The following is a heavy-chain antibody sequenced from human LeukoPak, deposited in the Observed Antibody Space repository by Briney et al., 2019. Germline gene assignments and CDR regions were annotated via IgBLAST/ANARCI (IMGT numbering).Heavy chain of an antibody. D-gene: IGHD2-21*02. Sequence: GGSLRLSCAASGFTFSSYTMSWVRQAPGKGLEWVSAISGSGGSTYYADSVKGRFTISRDNSKNTLYLQMNSLRAEDTAVYYCAKAAYCGGDCYSVLYYFDYWGQGTLVTVSS. V-gene: IGHV3-23*01. CDR2: ISGSGGST. CDR1: GFTFSSYT. CDR3: AKAAYCGGDCYSVLYYFDY. J-gene: IGHJ4*02.